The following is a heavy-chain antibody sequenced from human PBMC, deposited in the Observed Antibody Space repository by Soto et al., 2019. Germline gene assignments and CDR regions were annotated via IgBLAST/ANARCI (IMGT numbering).Heavy chain of an antibody. D-gene: IGHD3-10*01. CDR3: AGDPYYYGSAF. J-gene: IGHJ4*02. V-gene: IGHV3-11*01. CDR1: GFRFSDHY. Sequence: QVQLMESGGGLVEPGGSLRLSCAASGFRFSDHYMTWIRQAPGKGLEWVSKISGGGTTTHYADSVKGRFTVSRDNAENSLYLQMNSLRAEDTAVYYCAGDPYYYGSAFWGQGTLVTVSS. CDR2: ISGGGTTT.